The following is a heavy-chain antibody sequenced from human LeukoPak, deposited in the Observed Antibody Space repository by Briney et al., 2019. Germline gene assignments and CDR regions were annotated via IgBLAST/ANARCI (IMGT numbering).Heavy chain of an antibody. V-gene: IGHV3-23*01. CDR1: GFSFSGHW. Sequence: GGSLRLSCTASGFSFSGHWMHWVRQAPGKGLEWVSTISGSGGSTYYADSVKGRFTISRDNSKNTLYLQMTSLRAEDTAVYFCAKGQTDYDFWSGYHTWGQGTLVTVPS. J-gene: IGHJ4*02. CDR2: ISGSGGST. D-gene: IGHD3-3*01. CDR3: AKGQTDYDFWSGYHT.